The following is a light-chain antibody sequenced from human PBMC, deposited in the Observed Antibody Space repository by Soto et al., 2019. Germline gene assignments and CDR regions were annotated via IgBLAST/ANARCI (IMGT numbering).Light chain of an antibody. Sequence: QSALTQPASVSGSPGQSITISCTGANSDIGDWNYVSWYQQYPGKAPKVIIYEVNYRPSGVSYRFSGSKSGNTASLTISGLQAEDEDDYYCSSFSSGTTLFVFGGGTKVTVL. CDR2: EVN. V-gene: IGLV2-14*01. CDR3: SSFSSGTTLFV. CDR1: NSDIGDWNY. J-gene: IGLJ1*01.